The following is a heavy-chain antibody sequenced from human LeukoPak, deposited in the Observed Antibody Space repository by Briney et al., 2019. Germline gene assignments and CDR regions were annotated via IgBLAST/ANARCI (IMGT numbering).Heavy chain of an antibody. CDR3: AKDHDYGDYTDY. Sequence: PGGSLRLSCAASGFTFSSYAMSWVRQAPGKGLEWVSAISGSGGSTYYADSVKGRFTISRDNSKNMLYLQMNSLRAEDTAVYYCAKDHDYGDYTDYWGQGTLVTVSS. J-gene: IGHJ4*02. CDR2: ISGSGGST. D-gene: IGHD4-17*01. CDR1: GFTFSSYA. V-gene: IGHV3-23*01.